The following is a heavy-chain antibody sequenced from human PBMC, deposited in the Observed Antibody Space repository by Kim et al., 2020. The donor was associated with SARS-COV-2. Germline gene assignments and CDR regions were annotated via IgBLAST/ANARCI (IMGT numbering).Heavy chain of an antibody. Sequence: PSLKSRVTISADTSKDEFSLKLTSVTAADTAVYYCAGSSPETNWYDYYFDSWGPGALVTVSS. J-gene: IGHJ4*02. CDR3: AGSSPETNWYDYYFDS. D-gene: IGHD1-1*01. V-gene: IGHV4-39*01.